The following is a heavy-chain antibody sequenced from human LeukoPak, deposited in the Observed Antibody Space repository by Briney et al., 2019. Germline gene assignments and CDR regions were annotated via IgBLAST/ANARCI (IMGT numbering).Heavy chain of an antibody. J-gene: IGHJ4*02. D-gene: IGHD3-22*01. V-gene: IGHV4-34*01. CDR3: ARGIYYDSRGYRLWGYYSDY. CDR1: GGSFNGYY. CDR2: INHSGST. Sequence: SETLSLTCAVYGGSFNGYYWSWIRQPPGKGLEWIGEINHSGSTNYNPSLKSRVTISVDTSKNQFSLKLSSVTAADTAVYYCARGIYYDSRGYRLWGYYSDYWGQGTLVTVSS.